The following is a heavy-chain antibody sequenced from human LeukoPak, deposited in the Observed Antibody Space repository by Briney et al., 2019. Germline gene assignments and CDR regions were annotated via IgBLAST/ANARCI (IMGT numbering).Heavy chain of an antibody. Sequence: GGSLRLSCAASGFTFSSYAMSWVRQTPGKGLEWVSAISGSGGSTYYADSVKGRFTISRDNSKNTLYLQMNSLRAEDTAVYYCAKDLGKMVNLIDYWGQGTLVTVSS. V-gene: IGHV3-23*01. CDR1: GFTFSSYA. J-gene: IGHJ4*02. CDR3: AKDLGKMVNLIDY. CDR2: ISGSGGST. D-gene: IGHD5-18*01.